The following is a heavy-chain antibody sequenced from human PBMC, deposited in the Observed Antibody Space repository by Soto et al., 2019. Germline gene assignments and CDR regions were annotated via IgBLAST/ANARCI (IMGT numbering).Heavy chain of an antibody. CDR3: ATSYGSGYRAFDS. J-gene: IGHJ4*02. V-gene: IGHV1-69*02. CDR1: GDTFNFYT. D-gene: IGHD3-10*01. CDR2: INPILSMS. Sequence: QVQLVQSGADVQRPGSSVRVSCKASGDTFNFYTINWVRQAPGQGLQWMGRINPILSMSNYAPRFQGRVTMTADKSTSTAYMELSSLRSEDTAMYYCATSYGSGYRAFDSWAREPWSPSP.